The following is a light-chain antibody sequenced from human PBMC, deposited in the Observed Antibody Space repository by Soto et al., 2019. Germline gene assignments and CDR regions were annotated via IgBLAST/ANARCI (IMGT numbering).Light chain of an antibody. CDR1: QSVSSSY. CDR2: GAS. V-gene: IGKV3-20*01. CDR3: QQYGTSLTWT. J-gene: IGKJ1*01. Sequence: IVLTQSPGTLSLSPGERATLSCRASQSVSSSYVAWYQQKPGQAPRLLIYGASSRATGIPDRFSGSGSGTDFTLPISSLEPEVFAVYYCQQYGTSLTWTFGQGTKVEIK.